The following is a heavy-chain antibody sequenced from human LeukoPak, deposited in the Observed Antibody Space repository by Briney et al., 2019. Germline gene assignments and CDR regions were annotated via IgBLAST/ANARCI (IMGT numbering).Heavy chain of an antibody. D-gene: IGHD1-26*01. CDR2: LTSTGGTT. J-gene: IGHJ4*02. Sequence: GGSLRLSCAASGFTFSSYAIHWVRQAPGKGLEWVSGLTSTGGTTFYADSVKGRFSISRDNSKDTLSLQMNSLRAEDTAIYYCAKGGQGGGALYFDYWGQGILVTVSS. CDR3: AKGGQGGGALYFDY. V-gene: IGHV3-23*01. CDR1: GFTFSSYA.